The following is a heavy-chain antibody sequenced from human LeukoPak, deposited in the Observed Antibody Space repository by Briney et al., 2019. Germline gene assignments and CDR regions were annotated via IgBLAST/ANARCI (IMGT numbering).Heavy chain of an antibody. V-gene: IGHV3-48*03. J-gene: IGHJ4*02. CDR2: ISNDGGTI. D-gene: IGHD3-3*01. CDR3: AILDAGIPFDS. CDR1: GFTFSTYE. Sequence: GGSLRLSCAPSGFTFSTYEMNWVRQAPGKGLEWVSYISNDGGTIYYADSVRGRFSISGDNAKNSLYLQMTSLRAEDTAVYYCAILDAGIPFDSWDQGTLVTVSS.